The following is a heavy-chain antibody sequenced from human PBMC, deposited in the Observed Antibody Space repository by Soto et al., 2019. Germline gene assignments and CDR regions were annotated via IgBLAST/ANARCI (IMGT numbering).Heavy chain of an antibody. CDR2: ISRSSRTI. Sequence: EVQLVESGGGLVQPGGSLRLSCAASGFTFSDYDMDWVRQAPGKGLEWISYISRSSRTIYYADSPEGRFTISRDNAKNSLYLQMNSLRDEDTAVYYCARAMTYYYGSTDYYCLDHWGQGTLVTVSS. CDR1: GFTFSDYD. J-gene: IGHJ4*02. V-gene: IGHV3-48*02. D-gene: IGHD3-22*01. CDR3: ARAMTYYYGSTDYYCLDH.